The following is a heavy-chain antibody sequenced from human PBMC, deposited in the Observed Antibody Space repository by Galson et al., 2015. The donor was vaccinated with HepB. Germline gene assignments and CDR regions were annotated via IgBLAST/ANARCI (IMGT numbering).Heavy chain of an antibody. D-gene: IGHD6-19*01. J-gene: IGHJ4*02. V-gene: IGHV3-30*04. CDR3: ARDSSGWSSSDY. CDR2: ISYDGSDK. CDR1: GFTFSTYA. Sequence: SLRLSCAVSGFTFSTYAMHWVRQAPGKGLEWVAVISYDGSDKYYADSVKGRFTISRDNSKNTLYLQMNSLRAEDTAVYYCARDSSGWSSSDYWGQGTLVTVSS.